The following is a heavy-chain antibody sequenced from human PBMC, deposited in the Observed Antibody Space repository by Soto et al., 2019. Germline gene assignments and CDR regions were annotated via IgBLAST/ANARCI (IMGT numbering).Heavy chain of an antibody. CDR2: IGSYNGNT. CDR1: GYTFTSFG. CDR3: ARGPRDGYKYVADY. D-gene: IGHD5-12*01. J-gene: IGHJ4*02. Sequence: QVQLVQSGAEVKEPGASVKVSCKASGYTFTSFGINWVRQAPGQGLEWMAWIGSYNGNTNYTQKFQGRVTMTTDTSTSTSYMELRSLRSDDTAVYYCARGPRDGYKYVADYWGQGTLVTVSS. V-gene: IGHV1-18*01.